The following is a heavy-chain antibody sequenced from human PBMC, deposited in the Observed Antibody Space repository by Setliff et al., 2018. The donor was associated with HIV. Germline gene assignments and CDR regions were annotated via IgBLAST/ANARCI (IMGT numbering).Heavy chain of an antibody. J-gene: IGHJ4*02. CDR1: GGSISGYY. CDR3: ARLRGLNLEPFDY. CDR2: IYYSGST. V-gene: IGHV4-59*01. Sequence: SETLSLTCTVSGGSISGYYWSWIRQPPGKGLEWIGYIYYSGSTNYNPSLKSRVTISVDTSKNQFSLKLSSVTAADTAVYYCARLRGLNLEPFDYWGQGTLVTVSS. D-gene: IGHD1-1*01.